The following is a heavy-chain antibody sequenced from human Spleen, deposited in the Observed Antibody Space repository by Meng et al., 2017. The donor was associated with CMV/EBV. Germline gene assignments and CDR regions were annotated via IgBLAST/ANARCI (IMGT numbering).Heavy chain of an antibody. CDR1: GSIFRGDAS. V-gene: IGHV4-31*02. CDR2: ISYFGTT. Sequence: GSIFRGDASCSLLRPPPQTLLELIGFISYFGTTSYTPSLQSRVSISVDTSTSPSSLKLYSVTAADTAMYYCARSQSFSYASRLYYDFWGRGTLVTVSS. CDR3: ARSQSFSYASRLYYDF. J-gene: IGHJ2*01. D-gene: IGHD5-18*01.